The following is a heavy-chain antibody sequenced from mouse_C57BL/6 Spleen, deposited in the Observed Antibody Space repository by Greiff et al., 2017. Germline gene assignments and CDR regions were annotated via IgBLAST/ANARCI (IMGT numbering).Heavy chain of an antibody. CDR3: ARAAQAALYYYAMDY. Sequence: VQLQQSGAELARPGASVKLSCKASGYTFTSYGISWVKQRTGQGLEWIGEIYPRSGNTYYNEKFKGKATLTADKSSSTAYMELRSLTSEDSAVYFCARAAQAALYYYAMDYWGQGTSVTVSS. J-gene: IGHJ4*01. D-gene: IGHD3-2*02. V-gene: IGHV1-81*01. CDR1: GYTFTSYG. CDR2: IYPRSGNT.